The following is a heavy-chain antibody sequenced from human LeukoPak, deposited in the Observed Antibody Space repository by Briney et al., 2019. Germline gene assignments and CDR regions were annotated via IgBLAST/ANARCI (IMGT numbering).Heavy chain of an antibody. V-gene: IGHV3-7*01. CDR1: GFTFSSYW. Sequence: PGGSLRLSCAASGFTFSSYWMSWVRQAPGKGLEWVANIKRDGSEKYYVDSVKGRFTISRDNSKNTLYLQMNSLRAEDTAVYYCARGGADAYSSGWSEPFDYWGQGTLVTVSS. CDR3: ARGGADAYSSGWSEPFDY. J-gene: IGHJ4*02. D-gene: IGHD6-19*01. CDR2: IKRDGSEK.